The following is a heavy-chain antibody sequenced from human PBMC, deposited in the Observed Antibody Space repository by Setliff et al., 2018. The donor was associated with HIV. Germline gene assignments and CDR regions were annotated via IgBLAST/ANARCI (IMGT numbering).Heavy chain of an antibody. D-gene: IGHD6-6*01. CDR1: GGSISSGRYY. CDR2: IYTSGNT. CDR3: AGEYSGSSPFEY. V-gene: IGHV4-61*02. J-gene: IGHJ4*02. Sequence: SETLSLTCTVSGGSISSGRYYWSWIRQPAGKGLEWIGRIYTSGNTNYNPSLKSRVTISVDTSKNQLSLNLTSVTAADTAVYYCAGEYSGSSPFEYWGRGTLVTVSS.